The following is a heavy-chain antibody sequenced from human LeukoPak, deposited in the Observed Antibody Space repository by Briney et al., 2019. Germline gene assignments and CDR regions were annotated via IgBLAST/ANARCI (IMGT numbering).Heavy chain of an antibody. J-gene: IGHJ4*02. CDR1: EFTFSNYA. D-gene: IGHD3-22*01. CDR2: ISYDGNTI. Sequence: GSLRLSCAASEFTFSNYALHWVRQAPGKGLQWVAVISYDGNTIHYADSVKGRFTISRDNSKNTLYLQMNSLRAEDTAVYYCAKEGYYDSSGYTFDYWGQGTLVTVSS. CDR3: AKEGYYDSSGYTFDY. V-gene: IGHV3-30-3*01.